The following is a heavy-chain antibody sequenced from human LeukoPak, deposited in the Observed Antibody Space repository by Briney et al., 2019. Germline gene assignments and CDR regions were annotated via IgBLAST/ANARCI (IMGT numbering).Heavy chain of an antibody. V-gene: IGHV4-34*01. J-gene: IGHJ5*02. Sequence: PSETLSLTCGVYGGSLSDSYWSWIRQPPGKGLEWIGEIYHSGSTNYNPSLKSRVTISVDKSKNQFSLKLSSVTAADTAVYYCARGGSSGYDRTNWFDPWGQGTLVTVSS. D-gene: IGHD3-22*01. CDR1: GGSLSDSY. CDR2: IYHSGST. CDR3: ARGGSSGYDRTNWFDP.